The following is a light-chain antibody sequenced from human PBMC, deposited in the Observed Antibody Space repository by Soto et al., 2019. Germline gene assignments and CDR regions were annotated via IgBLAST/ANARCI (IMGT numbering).Light chain of an antibody. CDR3: QQGYTTPQT. Sequence: DIQMTQSPSSLSASVGDRVTITCRASQTIVTYLNWYQQKPGKAPKLLIFAASSLQSGVPSRFSGSGSGTDFTLTISSLRPEDFGTYYCQQGYTTPQTFGQGTKVEVK. CDR2: AAS. CDR1: QTIVTY. J-gene: IGKJ1*01. V-gene: IGKV1-39*01.